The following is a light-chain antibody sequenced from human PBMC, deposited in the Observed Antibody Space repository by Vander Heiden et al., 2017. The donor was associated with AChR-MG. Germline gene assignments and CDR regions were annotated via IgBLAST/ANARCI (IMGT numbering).Light chain of an antibody. J-gene: IGKJ3*01. CDR3: VQEYSSHF. CDR2: WAS. Sequence: DIVMTQSPDSLAVSLGERATINCKSSQSVLYSSNNKNYLAWYQQKPGQPPKLLIYWASTREYGVPDRFSGTGSGTDFTLTIISLQAQDMAVYYWVQEYSSHFFGHGTKVDIK. CDR1: QSVLYSSNNKNY. V-gene: IGKV4-1*01.